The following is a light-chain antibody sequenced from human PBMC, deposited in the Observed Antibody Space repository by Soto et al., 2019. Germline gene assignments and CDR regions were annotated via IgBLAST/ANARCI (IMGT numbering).Light chain of an antibody. J-gene: IGLJ2*01. CDR3: QSYDSSLSPYVV. Sequence: QSVLTQPPSVSGAPGQRVTISCTGSSSNIGAGYDVHWYQQLPGTAPKLLIYGNSNRPSGVPDRFSGSKSGTSASLAITGLQAEDEADYYYQSYDSSLSPYVVFGGGTKLTVL. V-gene: IGLV1-40*01. CDR1: SSNIGAGYD. CDR2: GNS.